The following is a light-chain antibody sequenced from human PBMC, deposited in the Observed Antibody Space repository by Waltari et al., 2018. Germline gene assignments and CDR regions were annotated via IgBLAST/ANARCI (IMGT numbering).Light chain of an antibody. V-gene: IGKV1-27*01. J-gene: IGKJ4*01. CDR3: QKYDSVPLT. Sequence: DIQITQSPSSLSTSVGDRVTITCRASQDINNDLAWYQQKPGKVPKLLIYAASNLQSGVPSRFSGSGSGTDFTLTIASLQPEDVASYYCQKYDSVPLTFGGGTKVEIK. CDR2: AAS. CDR1: QDINND.